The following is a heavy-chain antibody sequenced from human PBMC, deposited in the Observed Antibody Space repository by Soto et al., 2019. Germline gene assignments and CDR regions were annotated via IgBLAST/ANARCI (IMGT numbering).Heavy chain of an antibody. J-gene: IGHJ4*02. CDR2: VYYSGAT. V-gene: IGHV4-31*03. D-gene: IGHD3-16*01. CDR1: GDSMATGGHY. CDR3: ARDKDLQPTVWGF. Sequence: SLTCTVSGDSMATGGHYYNWIRQVPGKGLEWIGYVYYSGATHYAPSLRARATISRDTSKNQFSLRLISVTAADTALYYCARDKDLQPTVWGFWGQGIQVTV.